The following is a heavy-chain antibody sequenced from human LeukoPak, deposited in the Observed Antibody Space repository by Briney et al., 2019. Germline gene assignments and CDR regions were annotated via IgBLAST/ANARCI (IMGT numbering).Heavy chain of an antibody. J-gene: IGHJ3*02. Sequence: PSETLSLTCAVYGGSFSGYYWSWIRQPPGKGLEWIGEINHSGSTNYNPSLKSRVTISVDTSKNQFSLRLTSVTAADTALYYCARFSHLWFDAFDIWGQGTMVTVSS. CDR2: INHSGST. D-gene: IGHD3-9*01. CDR1: GGSFSGYY. V-gene: IGHV4-34*01. CDR3: ARFSHLWFDAFDI.